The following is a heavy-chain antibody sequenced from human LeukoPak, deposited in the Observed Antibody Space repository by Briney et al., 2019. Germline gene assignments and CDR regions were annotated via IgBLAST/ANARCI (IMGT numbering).Heavy chain of an antibody. CDR1: GGSIGTYS. V-gene: IGHV4-59*01. CDR3: ARGVYIAAAQYGY. Sequence: PSETLSLTCTVSGGSIGTYSWNWIRQPPGKGLEWIGYIYYSGTTNYNPSFKSRVTIPVDTSKNQFSLKLSSVTAADTAVYYCARGVYIAAAQYGYWGQGTRVTVSS. CDR2: IYYSGTT. D-gene: IGHD6-13*01. J-gene: IGHJ4*02.